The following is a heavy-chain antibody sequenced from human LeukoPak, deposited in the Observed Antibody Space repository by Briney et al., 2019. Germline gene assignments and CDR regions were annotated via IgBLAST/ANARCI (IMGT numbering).Heavy chain of an antibody. CDR2: INWNGGST. V-gene: IGHV3-20*04. CDR1: GFTFDDYG. CDR3: ARVDSSSWAS. J-gene: IGHJ4*02. Sequence: GGSLRLSCAAPGFTFDDYGMSWVRQAPGKGLEWVSGINWNGGSTGYADSVKGRLTISRDNAKNSLHLQMNSLRAEDTALYYCARVDSSSWASWGQGTLVTVSS. D-gene: IGHD6-13*01.